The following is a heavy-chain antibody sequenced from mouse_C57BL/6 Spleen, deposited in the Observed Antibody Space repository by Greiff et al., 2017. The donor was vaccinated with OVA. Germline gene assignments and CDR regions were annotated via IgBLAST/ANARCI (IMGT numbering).Heavy chain of an antibody. J-gene: IGHJ2*01. CDR1: GYTFTSYW. D-gene: IGHD1-1*01. Sequence: VQLRQPGAELVMPGASVKLSCKASGYTFTSYWMHWVKQRPGQGLEWIGEIDPSDSYTNYNQKFKGKSTLTVDKSSSTAYMQLSSLTSEDSAVYYCARGDSSYDYWGQGTTLTVSS. V-gene: IGHV1-69*01. CDR3: ARGDSSYDY. CDR2: IDPSDSYT.